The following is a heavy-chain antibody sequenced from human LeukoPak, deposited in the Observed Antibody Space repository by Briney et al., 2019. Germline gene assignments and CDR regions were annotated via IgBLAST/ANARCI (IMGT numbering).Heavy chain of an antibody. D-gene: IGHD4-23*01. CDR2: ISNSGTT. V-gene: IGHV3-66*01. CDR3: AGYGGNSF. CDR1: GFAVSIHH. Sequence: PGGSLRLSCAVSGFAVSIHHVTWVRQAPGKGLEWVSVISNSGTTFYPDSVKGRFTISRDNSKNTVNLQMNSLRVEDTAVYYCAGYGGNSFWGPGTLVTVSS. J-gene: IGHJ4*02.